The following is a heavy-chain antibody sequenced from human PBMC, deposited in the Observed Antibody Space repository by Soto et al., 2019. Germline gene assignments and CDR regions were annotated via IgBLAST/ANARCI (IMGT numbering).Heavy chain of an antibody. Sequence: GGSLRLSCAASGFTFSSYGMHWVRQAPGKGLEWVAVIWYDGSNKYYADSVKGRFTISRDNSKNTLYLQMNSLRAEDTAVYYCARDLHSNYYYYYGMDVWGQGTTVTVSS. CDR3: ARDLHSNYYYYYGMDV. CDR2: IWYDGSNK. V-gene: IGHV3-33*01. CDR1: GFTFSSYG. J-gene: IGHJ6*02. D-gene: IGHD4-4*01.